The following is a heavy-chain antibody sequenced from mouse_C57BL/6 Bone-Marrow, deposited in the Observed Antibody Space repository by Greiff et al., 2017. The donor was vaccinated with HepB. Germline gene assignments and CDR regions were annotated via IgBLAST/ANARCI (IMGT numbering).Heavy chain of an antibody. CDR3: ARKGDYAWFAY. V-gene: IGHV2-2*01. CDR2: IWSGGST. CDR1: GFSLTSYG. Sequence: VQLQQSGPGLVQPSQSLSITCTVSGFSLTSYGVHWVRQSPGKGLEWLGVIWSGGSTDYNAAFISRLSISKDNSKSQVCFKMNSLQAGDTAIYYCARKGDYAWFAYWGQGTLVTVSA. D-gene: IGHD2-4*01. J-gene: IGHJ3*01.